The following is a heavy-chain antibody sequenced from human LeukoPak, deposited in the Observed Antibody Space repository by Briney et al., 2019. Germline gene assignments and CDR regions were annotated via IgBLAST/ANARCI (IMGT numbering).Heavy chain of an antibody. Sequence: PGGSLRLSCAASGFTYDDYAMHWLRQAPGKGLEWVSGISWNSGSIGYADSVKGRFTISRDNAKNSLYLQMNSLRGEDMALYYCAKDMSVGAARGMDVWGKGTMVTVSS. J-gene: IGHJ6*03. CDR3: AKDMSVGAARGMDV. CDR2: ISWNSGSI. D-gene: IGHD6-6*01. V-gene: IGHV3-9*03. CDR1: GFTYDDYA.